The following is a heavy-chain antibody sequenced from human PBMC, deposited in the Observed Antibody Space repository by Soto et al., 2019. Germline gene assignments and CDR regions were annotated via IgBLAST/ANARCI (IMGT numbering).Heavy chain of an antibody. D-gene: IGHD6-19*01. V-gene: IGHV3-30*18. Sequence: VQLVESGGGVVQPGRSLRLSCAASGFTFSDYAMHWVRQAPGKGLEWVAVVSHDGRNTHYADSAKGRFTISRDSSKNTVSLEMTSLRAEDTALYYCAKGGRQWLVTSDFNYWGQGALVTVSS. CDR2: VSHDGRNT. CDR1: GFTFSDYA. J-gene: IGHJ4*02. CDR3: AKGGRQWLVTSDFNY.